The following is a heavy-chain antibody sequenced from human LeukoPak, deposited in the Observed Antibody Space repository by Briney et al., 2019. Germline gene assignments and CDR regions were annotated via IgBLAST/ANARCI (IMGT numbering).Heavy chain of an antibody. CDR1: GYSITNGYY. J-gene: IGHJ6*03. CDR3: ARTTMVRGTYYMDV. D-gene: IGHD3-10*01. V-gene: IGHV4-38-2*02. Sequence: SETLSLTCTVSGYSITNGYYWGWIRQPPGKGLEWIGSIYHDGRIDYNPSLKSRVTISVDTSKNQFSLKLSSVTAADTAVYYCARTTMVRGTYYMDVWGKGTTVTVSS. CDR2: IYHDGRI.